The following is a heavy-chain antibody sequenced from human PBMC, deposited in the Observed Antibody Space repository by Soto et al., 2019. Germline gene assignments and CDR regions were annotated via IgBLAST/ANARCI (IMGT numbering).Heavy chain of an antibody. D-gene: IGHD3-22*01. Sequence: QLQLQESGPGLVKPSETLSLTCRVSDGSMNSDSSYWGWIRQPPGKGLEWIGVINHSGSTYHNLSLKGRVTMSVDASRNQFYLKLTSMTAADTAVYYCARVGGYVSVGYYYLWDSWGQGTLVTVSS. CDR2: INHSGST. CDR1: DGSMNSDSSY. V-gene: IGHV4-39*01. CDR3: ARVGGYVSVGYYYLWDS. J-gene: IGHJ4*02.